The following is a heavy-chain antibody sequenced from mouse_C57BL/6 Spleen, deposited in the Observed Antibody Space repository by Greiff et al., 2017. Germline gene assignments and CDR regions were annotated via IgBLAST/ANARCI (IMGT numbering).Heavy chain of an antibody. CDR3: VPYYYGSAC. CDR1: GYTFTSYW. D-gene: IGHD1-1*01. J-gene: IGHJ3*01. CDR2: IDPSDSYT. Sequence: VQLQQPGAELVKPGASVKLSCKASGYTFTSYWMQWVKQRPGQGLEWIGEIDPSDSYTNYNQKFKGKATLTVDTSSSTAYMQLSSLTSEDSAIYYCVPYYYGSACWGQGTLVTVSA. V-gene: IGHV1-50*01.